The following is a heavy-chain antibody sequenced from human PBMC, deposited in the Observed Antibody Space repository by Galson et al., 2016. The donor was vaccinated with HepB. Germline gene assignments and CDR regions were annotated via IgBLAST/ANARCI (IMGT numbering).Heavy chain of an antibody. Sequence: CAISGDSVSSNSASWNFIRQSPSRGLEWLGRTYYRSKWYNDYAVSVRSRITINPDTSKNQFSLQLNSVTPEDTAVYYCARGISEQLKPSASYYYIDVWGKGTTVTVSS. CDR3: ARGISEQLKPSASYYYIDV. D-gene: IGHD1-1*01. V-gene: IGHV6-1*01. CDR1: GDSVSSNSAS. CDR2: TYYRSKWYN. J-gene: IGHJ6*03.